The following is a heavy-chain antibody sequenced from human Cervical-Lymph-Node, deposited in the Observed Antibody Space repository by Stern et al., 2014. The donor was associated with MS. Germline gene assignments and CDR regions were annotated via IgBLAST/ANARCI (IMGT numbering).Heavy chain of an antibody. CDR2: LDWEDDK. J-gene: IGHJ3*02. Sequence: QVTLKESGPALVKPTQTLTLTCTSSGFSLSTSGMCVSWIRQPPGKALEGLALLDWEDDKYYSTSLKTRLTISKDTSKNQVVLTMTNMDPVDTATYYCARTPYYDILTGYDAFDIWGQGTMVTVSS. V-gene: IGHV2-70*01. CDR3: ARTPYYDILTGYDAFDI. D-gene: IGHD3-9*01. CDR1: GFSLSTSGMC.